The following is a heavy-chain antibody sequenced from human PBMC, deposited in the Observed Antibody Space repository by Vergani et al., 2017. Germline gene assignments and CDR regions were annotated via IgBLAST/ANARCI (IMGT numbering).Heavy chain of an antibody. Sequence: EVQLVESGGGLVQPGGSLRLSCAASGFTVSSNEMSWVRQAPGKGLEWVSSISGGSTYYADSRKGRFTISRVNSKNTLHLQMNSLRAEDTAVYYCARDRYNWNPRSNPKYYFDQWGQGTLVSVSS. V-gene: IGHV3-38-3*01. J-gene: IGHJ4*02. CDR2: ISGGST. CDR3: ARDRYNWNPRSNPKYYFDQ. D-gene: IGHD1-1*01. CDR1: GFTVSSNE.